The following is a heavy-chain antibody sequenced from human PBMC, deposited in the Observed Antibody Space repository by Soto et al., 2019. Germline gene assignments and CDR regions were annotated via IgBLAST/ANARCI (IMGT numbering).Heavy chain of an antibody. CDR1: GFAFNTSA. Sequence: EVQLVESGGGLVQPGGSLKLSCAASGFAFNTSAIHWVRQASGKGLEWVGRIRSRAHTYATGYAASLKGRFTISRDDSKNMVYLQMNSLKTGDTAVYYCTRYDTFDYWGQGAQVTVSS. CDR2: IRSRAHTYAT. V-gene: IGHV3-73*02. J-gene: IGHJ4*02. CDR3: TRYDTFDY. D-gene: IGHD3-9*01.